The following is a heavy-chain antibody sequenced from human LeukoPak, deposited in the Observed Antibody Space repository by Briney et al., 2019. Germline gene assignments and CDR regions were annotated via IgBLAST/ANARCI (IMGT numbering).Heavy chain of an antibody. D-gene: IGHD2-2*01. CDR1: GYSFTSYW. J-gene: IGHJ4*02. Sequence: GESLKISCKGSGYSFTSYWISWVRQMPGKGLEWMGRIDPSDSYTNYSPSFQGHVTISADKSISTAYLQWSSLKASDTAMYYCVRQYCSSTTCYLLFDYWGQGTLVTVSS. CDR2: IDPSDSYT. CDR3: VRQYCSSTTCYLLFDY. V-gene: IGHV5-10-1*01.